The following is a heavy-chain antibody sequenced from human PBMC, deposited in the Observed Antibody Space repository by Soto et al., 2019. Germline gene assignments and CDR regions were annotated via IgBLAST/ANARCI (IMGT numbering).Heavy chain of an antibody. CDR1: GFIFTSHV. V-gene: IGHV1-3*01. CDR3: ARVDTAMVATARSPDY. J-gene: IGHJ4*02. CDR2: VTGGNGDT. Sequence: ASVKVSCKASGFIFTSHVVHWVRQAPGQRLEWMGWVTGGNGDTKYSQKFQGRVTITRDISATTAYMELSSLTSEDTAVYYCARVDTAMVATARSPDYWGQGTLVIVSS. D-gene: IGHD5-18*01.